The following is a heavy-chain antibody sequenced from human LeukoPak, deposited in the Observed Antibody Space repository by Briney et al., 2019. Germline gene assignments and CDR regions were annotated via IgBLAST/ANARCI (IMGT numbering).Heavy chain of an antibody. CDR2: IYYSGST. V-gene: IGHV4-59*01. CDR3: AREDGYSSGWYDP. Sequence: PSETLSLTCTVSGGSISSYYWSWIRQPPGKGLEWIGYIYYSGSTNYNPSLKSRVTISVDTSKNQFSLKLSSVTAADTAVYYCAREDGYSSGWYDPWGQGTLVTVSS. D-gene: IGHD6-19*01. J-gene: IGHJ5*02. CDR1: GGSISSYY.